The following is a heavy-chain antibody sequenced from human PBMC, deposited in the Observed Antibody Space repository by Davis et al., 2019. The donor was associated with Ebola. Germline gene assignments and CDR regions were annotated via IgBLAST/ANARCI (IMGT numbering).Heavy chain of an antibody. J-gene: IGHJ6*02. CDR2: INGGNGDT. V-gene: IGHV1-3*01. CDR3: ARDEDV. Sequence: AASVKVSCKASGYTFINYAIHWVRQAPGEGLEWVGWINGGNGDTKCSQKFQGRVTFTRDASASTAYMELSSLRSEDTAMYYCARDEDVWGQGTTVTVSS. CDR1: GYTFINYA.